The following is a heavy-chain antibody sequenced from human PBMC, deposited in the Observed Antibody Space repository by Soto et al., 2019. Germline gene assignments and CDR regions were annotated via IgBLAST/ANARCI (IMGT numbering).Heavy chain of an antibody. V-gene: IGHV3-21*01. Sequence: GGSLRLSCLASGFSFNSFNMNWICRAPGRGLEWVASISVSGDNIYYGDSMQGRFTISRDNSKRSVFLDLNSPRVEDTAVYYCARDLGLLKSMFDYWGQGTLVTVSS. CDR3: ARDLGLLKSMFDY. J-gene: IGHJ4*02. CDR1: GFSFNSFN. D-gene: IGHD2-8*01. CDR2: ISVSGDNI.